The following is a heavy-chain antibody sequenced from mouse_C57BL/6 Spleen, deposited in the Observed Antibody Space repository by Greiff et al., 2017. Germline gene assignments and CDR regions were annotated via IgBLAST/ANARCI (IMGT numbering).Heavy chain of an antibody. CDR2: IDPSDSYT. CDR3: ARSGSNYDWYFDV. CDR1: GCTFTSYW. V-gene: IGHV1-50*01. J-gene: IGHJ1*03. D-gene: IGHD2-5*01. Sequence: QVQLQQSGAELVKPGASVKLSCKASGCTFTSYWMQWVKQRPGQGLEWIGEIDPSDSYTNYNQKFKGKATLTVDTSSSTAYMQLSSLTSEDSAVYYCARSGSNYDWYFDVWGTGTTVTVSS.